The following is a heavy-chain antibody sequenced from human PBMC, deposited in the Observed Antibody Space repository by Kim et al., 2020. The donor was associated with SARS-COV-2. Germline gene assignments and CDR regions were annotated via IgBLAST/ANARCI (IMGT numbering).Heavy chain of an antibody. CDR3: AKSGGREWPVDY. D-gene: IGHD3-3*01. J-gene: IGHJ4*02. V-gene: IGHV3-9*01. Sequence: GGSLRLSCAASGFTFDDYAMHWVLQAPGKGLALVSVFCWFCGSIGYADSVKGRFTISRDNAKNSLYLQMNSLRAEDTALYYCAKSGGREWPVDYWGQGTLVTVSS. CDR1: GFTFDDYA. CDR2: FCWFCGSI.